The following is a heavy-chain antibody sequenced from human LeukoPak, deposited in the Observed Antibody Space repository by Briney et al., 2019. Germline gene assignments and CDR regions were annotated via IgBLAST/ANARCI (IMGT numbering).Heavy chain of an antibody. Sequence: PSETLSLTCTVSGYSISSGYYWGWIRQPPGKGLEWIGSIYHSGSTYYNPSLKSRVTISVDTSKNQFSLKLSSVTAADTAVYYCAREGGSSDLWGQGTLVAVSS. CDR2: IYHSGST. J-gene: IGHJ4*02. CDR3: AREGGSSDL. D-gene: IGHD6-19*01. V-gene: IGHV4-38-2*02. CDR1: GYSISSGYY.